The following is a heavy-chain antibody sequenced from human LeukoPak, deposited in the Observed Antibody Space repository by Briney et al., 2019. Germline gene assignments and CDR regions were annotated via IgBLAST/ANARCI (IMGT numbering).Heavy chain of an antibody. J-gene: IGHJ4*02. V-gene: IGHV3-15*01. Sequence: GGSLRLSCAASGYIFSNAWLSWVRQAPGKGLEWVGRIKHKIEGGTTDYAAPVKGRFIISRDDSKNTVYLQMNSLKTEDTAVYYCTTVGRITIFGVVIAYYFDYWGQGTLVTVSS. CDR1: GYIFSNAW. CDR2: IKHKIEGGTT. CDR3: TTVGRITIFGVVIAYYFDY. D-gene: IGHD3-3*01.